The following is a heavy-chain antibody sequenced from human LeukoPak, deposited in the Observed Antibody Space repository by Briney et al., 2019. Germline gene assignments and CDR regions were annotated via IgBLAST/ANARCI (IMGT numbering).Heavy chain of an antibody. V-gene: IGHV3-48*01. CDR3: ARDRDYGDYPYGMDV. D-gene: IGHD4-17*01. CDR1: GFTFSSYS. J-gene: IGHJ6*02. Sequence: GGSLRLSCAASGFTFSSYSMNWVRQAPGKGLEWVSYISSSSSTIYYADSVKGRFTISRDNAKNSLYLQMNSLRAEDTAVYYCARDRDYGDYPYGMDVWGQGTTVTVSS. CDR2: ISSSSSTI.